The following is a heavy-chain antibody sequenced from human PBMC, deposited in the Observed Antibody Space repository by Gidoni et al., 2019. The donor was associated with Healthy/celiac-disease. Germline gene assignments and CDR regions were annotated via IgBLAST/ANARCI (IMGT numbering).Heavy chain of an antibody. CDR2: ISSSSSYI. V-gene: IGHV3-21*01. D-gene: IGHD4-17*01. J-gene: IGHJ4*02. CDR3: ARDNRRGLGDYGGGY. Sequence: EVQLVESGGGLVKPGGSLRLSCAASGFTFSSYSMNWVRQAPGKGLEWVSSISSSSSYIYYADSVKGRFTISRDNAKNSLYLQMNSLRAEDTAVYYCARDNRRGLGDYGGGYWGQGTLVTVSS. CDR1: GFTFSSYS.